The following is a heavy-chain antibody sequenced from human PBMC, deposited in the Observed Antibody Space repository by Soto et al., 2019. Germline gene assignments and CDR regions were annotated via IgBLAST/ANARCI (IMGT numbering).Heavy chain of an antibody. CDR1: GYTFTIYD. Sequence: GASVKVSCKASGYTFTIYDINWVLQATGQGLEWMGWMNPNSGDTGYAQKFQGRVTMTRNTSISTAYMELSSLRSEDTAVYYCARGVHTAMVTFYYYYYMYVRAKGTTVTVSS. CDR2: MNPNSGDT. J-gene: IGHJ6*03. D-gene: IGHD5-18*01. V-gene: IGHV1-8*01. CDR3: ARGVHTAMVTFYYYYYMYV.